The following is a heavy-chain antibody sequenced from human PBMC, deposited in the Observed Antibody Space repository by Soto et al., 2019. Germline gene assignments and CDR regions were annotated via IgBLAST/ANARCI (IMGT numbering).Heavy chain of an antibody. D-gene: IGHD3-10*01. V-gene: IGHV1-18*01. CDR3: ASGVDGSGSYYSRY. CDR1: GYTFSSIG. CDR2: ISPHKDNT. Sequence: ASVKVSCKTSGYTFSSIGISWVRQAPGQGLEWMGWISPHKDNTYYAQRLQGRVTMTTDTSTSTAYMELRSLRSDDTAVYFCASGVDGSGSYYSRYWGQVTLVTFAS. J-gene: IGHJ4*02.